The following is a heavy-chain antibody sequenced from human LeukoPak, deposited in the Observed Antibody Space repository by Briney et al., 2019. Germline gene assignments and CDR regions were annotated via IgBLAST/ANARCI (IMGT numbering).Heavy chain of an antibody. V-gene: IGHV4-31*03. Sequence: SQTLSLTCTVSGGSISSGGYYWSWIRQHPGKGLEWIGYIYYSGGTYYNPSLKSRVTISVDTSKNQFSLKLSSVTAADTAVYYCARTRLLTNWFDPWGRGTLVTVSS. CDR2: IYYSGGT. J-gene: IGHJ5*02. D-gene: IGHD1-26*01. CDR1: GGSISSGGYY. CDR3: ARTRLLTNWFDP.